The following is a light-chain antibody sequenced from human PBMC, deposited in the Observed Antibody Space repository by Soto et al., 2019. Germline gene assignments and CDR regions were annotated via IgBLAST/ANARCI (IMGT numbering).Light chain of an antibody. CDR1: QSVSNN. CDR2: GAS. V-gene: IGKV3-15*01. J-gene: IGKJ1*01. CDR3: HQYNNWWT. Sequence: EIVLTQSPGTLSLSPGERVTLSCRASQSVSNNYLAWYQQKPGQAPRLLIYGASTRATGIPARFSGSGSGTEFTLTISSLQSEDSAVYYCHQYNNWWTFGQGTKVDI.